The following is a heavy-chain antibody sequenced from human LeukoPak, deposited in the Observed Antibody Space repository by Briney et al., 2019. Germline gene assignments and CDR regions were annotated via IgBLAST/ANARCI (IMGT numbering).Heavy chain of an antibody. Sequence: SETLSLTCTVSGGSISSYYWSWIRQPPGKGLEWIGYIYYSGSTNYNPSLKSRVTISVDTSKNQFSLKLSSVTAADTAVYYCARLPMVRGVMYFDYWGQGTLVTVSS. CDR3: ARLPMVRGVMYFDY. J-gene: IGHJ4*02. CDR2: IYYSGST. CDR1: GGSISSYY. D-gene: IGHD3-10*01. V-gene: IGHV4-59*01.